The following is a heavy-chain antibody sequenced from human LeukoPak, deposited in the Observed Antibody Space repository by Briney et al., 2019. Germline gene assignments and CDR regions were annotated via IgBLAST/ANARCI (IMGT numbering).Heavy chain of an antibody. CDR2: ISSSSYYI. V-gene: IGHV3-21*06. Sequence: GGSLRLSCVVSGVSLSNCNMNWVRQAPGRGQKWVSYISSSSYYIYYTDSAKGRFTISRDNAKNSLYLDMSGLRAEDTAVYYCARDRPYDYVWGSDGLDFWGHGTAVTVSS. CDR1: GVSLSNCN. D-gene: IGHD3-16*01. J-gene: IGHJ3*01. CDR3: ARDRPYDYVWGSDGLDF.